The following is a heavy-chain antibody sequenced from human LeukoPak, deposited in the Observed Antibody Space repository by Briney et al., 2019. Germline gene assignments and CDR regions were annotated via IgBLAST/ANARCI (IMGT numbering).Heavy chain of an antibody. CDR3: ARVNPDYGDYYSDY. Sequence: ASVKVSCKASGYTFTSYGISWVRQAPGQGLEWMGWISAYNGNTNYAQKLQGRVTMTTDTSTSTAYMELRSLRPDDTAVYYCARVNPDYGDYYSDYWGQGTLVTVSS. CDR2: ISAYNGNT. D-gene: IGHD4-17*01. CDR1: GYTFTSYG. V-gene: IGHV1-18*01. J-gene: IGHJ4*02.